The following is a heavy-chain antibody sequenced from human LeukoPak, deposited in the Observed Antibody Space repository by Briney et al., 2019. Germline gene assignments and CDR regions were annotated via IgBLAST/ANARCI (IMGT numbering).Heavy chain of an antibody. CDR1: GGSISSYY. J-gene: IGHJ2*01. D-gene: IGHD2-2*01. V-gene: IGHV4-59*08. Sequence: SETLSLTCTVSGGSISSYYWSWIRQPPGKGLEWIGYIYYSGSTNYNPSLTSRVTISVDTSKNQISLKLSSVTAADTAVYYCARRSASTNWYFDLWGRGTLVTVSS. CDR2: IYYSGST. CDR3: ARRSASTNWYFDL.